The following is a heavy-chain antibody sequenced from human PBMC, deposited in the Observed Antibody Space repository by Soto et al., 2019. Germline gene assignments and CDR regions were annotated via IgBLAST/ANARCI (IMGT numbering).Heavy chain of an antibody. V-gene: IGHV3-30*18. Sequence: GGSLRLSCAASGFTFSSYGMHWVRQAPGKGLEWVAVISYDGSNKYYADSVKGRFTISRDNSKNTLYLQMNSLRAEDTAVYYCAKDREQQLVLFNWFDPWGQGTLVTVSS. D-gene: IGHD6-13*01. CDR1: GFTFSSYG. J-gene: IGHJ5*02. CDR3: AKDREQQLVLFNWFDP. CDR2: ISYDGSNK.